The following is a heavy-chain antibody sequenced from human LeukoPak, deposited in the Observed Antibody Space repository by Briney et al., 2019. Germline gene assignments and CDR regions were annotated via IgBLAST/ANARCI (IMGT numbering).Heavy chain of an antibody. V-gene: IGHV1-2*02. CDR3: ARDFRAAN. CDR2: IYANLGAT. Sequence: ASVKCSCKTSGYTLTVYYMHWVRQAPGQGLEWSGWIYANLGATNYAQNFQCRVTIPSQPTIRTAYMERSRLTCDDTAVYCFARDFRAANWGQGTLVTVSS. CDR1: GYTLTVYY. J-gene: IGHJ4*02.